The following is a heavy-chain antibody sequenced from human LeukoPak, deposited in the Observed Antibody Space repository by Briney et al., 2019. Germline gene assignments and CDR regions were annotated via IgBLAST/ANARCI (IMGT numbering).Heavy chain of an antibody. CDR2: ISGSGGST. CDR3: AKRDGSGSYYNGFDY. V-gene: IGHV3-23*01. J-gene: IGHJ4*02. Sequence: GGSLRLSCAASGFTFSSYAMSWVRQAPGKGLEWVSAISGSGGSTYYADSVKGRFTISRDNSKNTLYLQMNSLRAEDTAVYYCAKRDGSGSYYNGFDYWDQGTLVTVSS. CDR1: GFTFSSYA. D-gene: IGHD3-10*01.